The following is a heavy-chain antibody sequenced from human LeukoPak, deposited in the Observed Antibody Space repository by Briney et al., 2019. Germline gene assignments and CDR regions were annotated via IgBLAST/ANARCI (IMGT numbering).Heavy chain of an antibody. J-gene: IGHJ4*02. V-gene: IGHV5-51*01. CDR3: ATGGQQLAYFDY. Sequence: GESLKISCKTSGYSLAIYWIGWVRQMPDEGLEWMGIIYLGDSDTRYSPSFQGQVTISADKSISTAYLQWGSLKASDTAIYYCATGGQQLAYFDYWGQGTLVTVSS. D-gene: IGHD6-13*01. CDR1: GYSLAIYW. CDR2: IYLGDSDT.